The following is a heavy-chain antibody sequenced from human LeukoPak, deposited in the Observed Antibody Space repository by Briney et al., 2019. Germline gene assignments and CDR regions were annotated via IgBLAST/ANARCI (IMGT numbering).Heavy chain of an antibody. CDR2: INHSGST. J-gene: IGHJ4*02. V-gene: IGHV4-34*01. CDR3: ARGRYVTTRGGAAAGFLDY. D-gene: IGHD6-13*01. CDR1: GGSFGGYY. Sequence: SETLSLTCAVYGGSFGGYYWNWIRQPPGKGLEWIGEINHSGSTNYNPSLKSRVTISVDTSKNQFSLRLSSVTAADTAVYYCARGRYVTTRGGAAAGFLDYWGQGTLVTVST.